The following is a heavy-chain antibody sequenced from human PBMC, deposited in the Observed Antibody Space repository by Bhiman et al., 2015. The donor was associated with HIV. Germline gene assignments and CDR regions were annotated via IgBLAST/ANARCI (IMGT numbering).Heavy chain of an antibody. CDR2: ISWNSGSI. CDR1: GFSFDDYA. J-gene: IGHJ4*02. V-gene: IGHV3-9*01. D-gene: IGHD6-13*01. CDR3: AKGSFIAAAGGPGGGFNY. Sequence: EVLLVESGGGLVKPGGSLRLSCAASGFSFDDYAMHWVRQAPGKGLEWVSGISWNSGSIGYADSVKGRFTISRDNAKNSLYLQMYSLTAEDTALYYCAKGSFIAAAGGPGGGFNYWGQGTLVTVSS.